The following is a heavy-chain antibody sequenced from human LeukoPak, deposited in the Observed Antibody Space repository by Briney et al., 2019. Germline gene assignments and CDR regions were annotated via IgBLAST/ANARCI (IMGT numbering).Heavy chain of an antibody. CDR1: GGSISSSSYY. D-gene: IGHD2/OR15-2a*01. J-gene: IGHJ6*03. Sequence: SDTLSLTCTVSGGSISSSSYYWGWIRQPPGKGLEWIGSIYYSGSTYYNPSLKSRVNISVDTSKNQFSLKLSSVTAADTAVYYCARHVITSHYYYYYYMDVWGKGTTVTVSS. CDR2: IYYSGST. V-gene: IGHV4-39*01. CDR3: ARHVITSHYYYYYYMDV.